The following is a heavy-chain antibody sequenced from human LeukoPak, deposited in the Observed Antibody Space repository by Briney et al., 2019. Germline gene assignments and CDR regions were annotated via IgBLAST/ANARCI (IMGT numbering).Heavy chain of an antibody. CDR2: INGGGGST. Sequence: GGSLRLSCAASGFTFSSSAMSWVRQAPGKGLEWVSAINGGGGSTYYADSVKGRFTISRDNSKNTLYLQMNSLRAEDTAVYYCAKAPGGIVGYWGQGTLVTVSS. CDR3: AKAPGGIVGY. CDR1: GFTFSSSA. J-gene: IGHJ4*02. D-gene: IGHD3-16*01. V-gene: IGHV3-23*01.